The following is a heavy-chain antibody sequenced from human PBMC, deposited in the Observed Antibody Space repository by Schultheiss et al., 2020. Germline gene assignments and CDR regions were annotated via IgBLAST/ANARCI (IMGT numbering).Heavy chain of an antibody. J-gene: IGHJ4*02. CDR1: GYSISSGYY. V-gene: IGHV4-38-2*02. CDR3: ASSYYDFWSGPRTYFDY. Sequence: SETLSLTCTVSGYSISSGYYWGWIRQPPGKGLEWIGSIYHSGSTYYNPSLKSRVTISVDTSKKEFSLRLTSVTAADTAVYYCASSYYDFWSGPRTYFDYWGQGTLVTVSS. D-gene: IGHD3-3*01. CDR2: IYHSGST.